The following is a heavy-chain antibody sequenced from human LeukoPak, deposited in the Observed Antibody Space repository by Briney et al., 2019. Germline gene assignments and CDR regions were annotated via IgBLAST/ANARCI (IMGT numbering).Heavy chain of an antibody. CDR3: ARGARGAYFDY. J-gene: IGHJ4*02. Sequence: GGSLRLSSAASGFTIISSYMSWVRQVPGKGLEWVSYIYVADTIYYADFVKDRFTISRDSNRNILYLQMNSLRADDTAVYYCARGARGAYFDYWGQGTLVTVS. CDR2: IYVADTI. CDR1: GFTIISSY. V-gene: IGHV3-66*01. D-gene: IGHD4/OR15-4a*01.